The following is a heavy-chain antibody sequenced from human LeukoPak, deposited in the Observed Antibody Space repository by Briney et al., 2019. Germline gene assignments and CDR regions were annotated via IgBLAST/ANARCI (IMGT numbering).Heavy chain of an antibody. CDR2: ISAYNGNT. D-gene: IGHD6-13*01. Sequence: ASVKVSCKVSGYTLTELSMHWVRQAPGKGLEWMGWISAYNGNTNYAQKLQGRVTMTTDTSTSTAYMELRSLRSDDTAVYYCARGFQAAAGADYWGQGTLVTVSS. J-gene: IGHJ4*02. CDR3: ARGFQAAAGADY. V-gene: IGHV1-18*01. CDR1: GYTLTELS.